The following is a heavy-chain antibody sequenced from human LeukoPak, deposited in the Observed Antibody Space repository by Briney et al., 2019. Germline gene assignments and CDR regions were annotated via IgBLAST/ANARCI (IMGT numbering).Heavy chain of an antibody. CDR3: ARGHYDMDV. CDR2: INEDGSQK. CDR1: GLTLSRHW. Sequence: GGSLRLSCAASGLTLSRHWMSWVRQAPGKGLEWVANINEDGSQKHHVDSVKGRFSICRDNAKNSLNLQMNSLRAEDTAVYYCARGHYDMDVWGQGTPVTVSS. V-gene: IGHV3-7*05. J-gene: IGHJ6*02.